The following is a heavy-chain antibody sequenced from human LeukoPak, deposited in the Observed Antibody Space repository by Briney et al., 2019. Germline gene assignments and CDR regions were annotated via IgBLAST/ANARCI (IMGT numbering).Heavy chain of an antibody. V-gene: IGHV1-69*06. CDR1: GGTFSSNA. Sequence: ASVKVSCKASGGTFSSNAISWVRQAPGQGLEWMGGIIPILGAANYAQKFQGRVTITADKSTTTAYMELSSLRSDDTAVYFCARGYLRGYSPGEFDYWGQGTLVTVSS. J-gene: IGHJ4*02. D-gene: IGHD5-18*01. CDR2: IIPILGAA. CDR3: ARGYLRGYSPGEFDY.